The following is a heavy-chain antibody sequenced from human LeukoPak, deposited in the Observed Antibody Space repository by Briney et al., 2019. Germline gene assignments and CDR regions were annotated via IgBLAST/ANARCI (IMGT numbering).Heavy chain of an antibody. CDR2: IYYSGST. Sequence: PSETLSLTCTVSGGSISSNSYYWGWIRQPPGKGLEWIGSIYYSGSTYYNPSLKSRVTISVDTSKNQFSLKLSSVTAADTAMYYCARPKIRQYNWLDPWGQGTLVTVSS. D-gene: IGHD6-6*01. V-gene: IGHV4-39*01. CDR3: ARPKIRQYNWLDP. J-gene: IGHJ5*02. CDR1: GGSISSNSYY.